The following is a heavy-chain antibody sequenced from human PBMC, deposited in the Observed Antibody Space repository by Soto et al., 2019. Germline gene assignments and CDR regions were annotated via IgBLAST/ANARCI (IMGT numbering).Heavy chain of an antibody. CDR2: IYSADNT. Sequence: PGGSLRLSCAAAGLRVSSNDMSWVRQAPGKGLECVSIIYSADNTFYVDSVKGRFIISRDNSKNTVYLQMNSLRADDTAVYYCARGSLYWGQGTLVTVSS. CDR3: ARGSLY. V-gene: IGHV3-66*01. J-gene: IGHJ4*01. CDR1: GLRVSSND.